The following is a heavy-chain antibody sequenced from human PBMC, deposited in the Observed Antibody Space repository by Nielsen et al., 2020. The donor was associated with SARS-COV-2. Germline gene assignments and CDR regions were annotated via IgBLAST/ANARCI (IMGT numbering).Heavy chain of an antibody. Sequence: ASVNVSCMSSVYTFTSHYMHWLRPAPGQGLEWMGIINPRNGDTTYAQRFQGRVTMTRDTSTSTVYMELSSLRSEDTAVYYCARVYYSERNGAIWGGYGMDVWGQGTTVTVPS. D-gene: IGHD2-8*01. CDR3: ARVYYSERNGAIWGGYGMDV. CDR1: VYTFTSHY. V-gene: IGHV1-46*01. CDR2: INPRNGDT. J-gene: IGHJ6*02.